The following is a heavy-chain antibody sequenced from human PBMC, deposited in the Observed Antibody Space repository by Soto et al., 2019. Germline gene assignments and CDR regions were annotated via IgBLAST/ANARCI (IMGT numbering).Heavy chain of an antibody. Sequence: VKVSCKASGGTFSKYAISWVRQAPGQGLEWLGGIIPMFGTPNYAQKFQGRVTISADESTTTAYLELSSLRSADTAVYFCARPLRARKFYHGLAVWGQGTTVTVSS. CDR2: IIPMFGTP. CDR3: ARPLRARKFYHGLAV. D-gene: IGHD2-15*01. V-gene: IGHV1-69*13. CDR1: GGTFSKYA. J-gene: IGHJ6*02.